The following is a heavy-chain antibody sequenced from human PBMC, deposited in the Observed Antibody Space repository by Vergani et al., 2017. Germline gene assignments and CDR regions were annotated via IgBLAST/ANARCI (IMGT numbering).Heavy chain of an antibody. CDR3: ARDFGVGARFDY. J-gene: IGHJ4*02. CDR2: IYYSGST. CDR1: GGSISSYY. V-gene: IGHV4-59*01. Sequence: QVQLQESGPGLVKPSETLSLTCTVSGGSISSYYWGWIRQPPGKGLEWIGYIYYSGSTNYNPSLKSRVTISVDTSKNQFSLKLSSVTAADTAVYYCARDFGVGARFDYWGQGTLVTVSS. D-gene: IGHD1-26*01.